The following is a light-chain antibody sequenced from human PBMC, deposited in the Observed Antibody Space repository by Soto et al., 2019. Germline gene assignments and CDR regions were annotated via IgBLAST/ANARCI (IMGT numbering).Light chain of an antibody. CDR1: QTISSW. Sequence: DIQMTQSPSTLSGSVGDRVTITCRASQTISSWLAWYQQKPGKAPKLLIYKASTLKSGVPSRFSGSGSGTDYTLTITNLESEDFAVYYCQQRSNWPWTFGQGTKVDIK. J-gene: IGKJ1*01. V-gene: IGKV1-5*03. CDR3: QQRSNWPWT. CDR2: KAS.